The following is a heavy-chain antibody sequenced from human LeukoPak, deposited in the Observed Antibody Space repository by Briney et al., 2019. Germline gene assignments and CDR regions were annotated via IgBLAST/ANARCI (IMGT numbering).Heavy chain of an antibody. V-gene: IGHV3-23*01. J-gene: IGHJ4*02. CDR3: AKVKHYYGSGSYGPFDY. D-gene: IGHD3-10*01. CDR2: ISGSGGST. Sequence: GGSLRLSCAASGFTFSSYAMSWVRQAPGKGLEWVSAISGSGGSTYYADSVKGRFTISRDNSKNTLYLQMNSLRAEDTAVYYCAKVKHYYGSGSYGPFDYWGQGTLVTVSS. CDR1: GFTFSSYA.